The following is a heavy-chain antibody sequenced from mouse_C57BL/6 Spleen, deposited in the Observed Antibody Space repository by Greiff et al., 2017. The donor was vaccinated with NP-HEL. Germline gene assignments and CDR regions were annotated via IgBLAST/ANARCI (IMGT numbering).Heavy chain of an antibody. V-gene: IGHV5-6*01. J-gene: IGHJ4*01. D-gene: IGHD3-2*02. Sequence: VQLVESGGDLVKPGGSLKLSCAASGFTFSSYGMSWVRQTPDKRLEWVATISSGGSYTYYPDSVKGRFTISRDNAKNTLYLQMSSLKSEDTAMYYCARKGGSSGYYAMDYWGQGTSVTVSS. CDR2: ISSGGSYT. CDR3: ARKGGSSGYYAMDY. CDR1: GFTFSSYG.